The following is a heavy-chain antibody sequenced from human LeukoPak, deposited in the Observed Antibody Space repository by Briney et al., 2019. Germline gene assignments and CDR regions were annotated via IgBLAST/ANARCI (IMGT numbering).Heavy chain of an antibody. J-gene: IGHJ6*02. V-gene: IGHV4-59*08. Sequence: SETLSLTCTVSGGSNSSYYWSWIRQPPGKGLEWIGYIYYSGSTNYNPSLKSQVTISVDTSKNQFSLKLSSVTAADTAVYYCARSSLFGSSWTYYYYYGMDVWGQGTTVTVSS. CDR2: IYYSGST. CDR1: GGSNSSYY. D-gene: IGHD6-13*01. CDR3: ARSSLFGSSWTYYYYYGMDV.